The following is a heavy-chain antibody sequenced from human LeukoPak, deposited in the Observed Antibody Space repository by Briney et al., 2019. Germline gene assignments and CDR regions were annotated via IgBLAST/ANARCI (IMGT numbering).Heavy chain of an antibody. CDR1: GFTFSSYA. CDR2: ITNTGGST. Sequence: PGGSLRLSCAASGFTFSSYAMSWVRQAPGKGLEWVSAITNTGGSTYYADSVQGRFTISRDNSKNTLYLQMNSLRAEDTALYYCAINYYGSGSYINSWGQGTLVTVSS. D-gene: IGHD3-10*01. J-gene: IGHJ4*02. V-gene: IGHV3-23*01. CDR3: AINYYGSGSYINS.